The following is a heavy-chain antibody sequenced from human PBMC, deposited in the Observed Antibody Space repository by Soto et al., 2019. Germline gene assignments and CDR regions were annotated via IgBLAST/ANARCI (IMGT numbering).Heavy chain of an antibody. Sequence: QVQLVESGGGLVKPGGSLRLSCAASGFTFSDYYMSWIRQAPGKGLEWVSYISSSSSYTNYADSVKGRFTISRDNAKNSLYLQMNSLRAEDTAVYYCARPYYYYYGMDVWGQGTTVTVSS. CDR3: ARPYYYYYGMDV. J-gene: IGHJ6*02. CDR2: ISSSSSYT. V-gene: IGHV3-11*05. CDR1: GFTFSDYY.